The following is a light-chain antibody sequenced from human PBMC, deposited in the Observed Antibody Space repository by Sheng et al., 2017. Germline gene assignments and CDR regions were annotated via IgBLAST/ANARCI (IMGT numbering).Light chain of an antibody. J-gene: IGKJ1*01. V-gene: IGKV1-8*01. CDR2: GAS. CDR3: QQYYVYPRT. CDR1: QDISSY. Sequence: IQMTQSPSSVSASVGDRVTITCRASQDISSYLAWYQQKPGKVPKLLIYGASTLQSGVPSRFSGSGSGTDFTLTISCLQSEDFATYYCQQYYVYPRTFGQGTKVEIK.